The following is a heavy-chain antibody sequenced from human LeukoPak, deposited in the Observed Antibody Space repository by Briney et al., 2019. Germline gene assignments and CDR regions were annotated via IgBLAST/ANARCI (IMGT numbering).Heavy chain of an antibody. D-gene: IGHD6-19*01. V-gene: IGHV3-21*01. CDR1: GFTFSSYS. J-gene: IGHJ1*01. CDR2: ISSSSSYI. CDR3: ARDTLNSGWYEKSFQH. Sequence: GGSLRLSCAASGFTFSSYSMNWLRQAPGKGLEWVSSISSSSSYIYYADSVKGRFTISRDNAKNSLYLQMNSLRAEDTAVYYCARDTLNSGWYEKSFQHWGQGTLVTVSS.